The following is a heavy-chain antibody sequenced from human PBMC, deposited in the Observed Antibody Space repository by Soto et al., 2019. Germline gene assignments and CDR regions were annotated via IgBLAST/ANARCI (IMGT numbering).Heavy chain of an antibody. CDR2: ISVGDSDT. V-gene: IGHV5-51*01. J-gene: IGHJ6*02. Sequence: PGESLKISCNGSGNSFSSYWIAWVRQVPWKGLEWMGIISVGDSDTRYSPSFQGQVTISADKSISTAYLQWSSLEASDTAMYFCATAAGTRFSYYYGMDVWGQGTTVTSP. CDR1: GNSFSSYW. CDR3: ATAAGTRFSYYYGMDV. D-gene: IGHD3-3*01.